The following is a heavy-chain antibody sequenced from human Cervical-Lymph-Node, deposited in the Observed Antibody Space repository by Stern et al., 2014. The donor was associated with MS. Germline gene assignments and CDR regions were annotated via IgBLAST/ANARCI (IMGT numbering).Heavy chain of an antibody. CDR1: GFTFSSYS. V-gene: IGHV3-21*01. CDR3: ARWTKAAAATLGYYGMDV. Sequence: EVQLVESGGGLVKPGGSLRLSCAASGFTFSSYSMNWVRQAPGKGLEWVSSISSSSSYIYYADSVKGRFTISRDNAKNSLYLQMNSLRAEDTAVYYCARWTKAAAATLGYYGMDVWGQGTTVTVSS. CDR2: ISSSSSYI. J-gene: IGHJ6*02. D-gene: IGHD6-13*01.